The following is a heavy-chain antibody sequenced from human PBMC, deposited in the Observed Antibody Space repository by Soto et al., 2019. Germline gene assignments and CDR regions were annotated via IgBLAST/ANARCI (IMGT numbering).Heavy chain of an antibody. J-gene: IGHJ4*02. V-gene: IGHV4-4*02. CDR2: IHQSGDT. CDR3: ATRTSVFGIVTFY. D-gene: IGHD3-16*01. Sequence: QVQLKESGPGLVTPWGTLSLTCAVSGDSVSNGNWWCWVRQPPGRGLEWVGEIHQSGDTNYNPSLNSRVTVSADRSNNQYSLRLNSVTAADTAMYYCATRTSVFGIVTFYWGQGILVTVSS. CDR1: GDSVSNGNW.